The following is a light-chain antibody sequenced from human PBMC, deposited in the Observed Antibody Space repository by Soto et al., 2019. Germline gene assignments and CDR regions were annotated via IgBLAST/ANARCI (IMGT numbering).Light chain of an antibody. CDR1: QNVDSTY. CDR3: QQYGGSTLYC. Sequence: DIVLTQSPGTLSLSPGERATLSCRASQNVDSTYLAWYQQKPGQAPRLVIYGSTRRAPAVPDRFSGSGSGTDFTLTISSLDPEDFAVYFCQQYGGSTLYCFGRGTKVDIK. CDR2: GST. J-gene: IGKJ2*03. V-gene: IGKV3-20*01.